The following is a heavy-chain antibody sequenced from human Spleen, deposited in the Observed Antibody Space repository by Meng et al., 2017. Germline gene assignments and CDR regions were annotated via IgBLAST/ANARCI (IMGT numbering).Heavy chain of an antibody. CDR2: INHSGST. CDR3: ARGPTTMAHDFDY. J-gene: IGHJ4*02. CDR1: GGSFSDDD. Sequence: QVQIHEWVAGVLYSSETLFLLCFVAGGSFSDDDWRWIRQPQGKGLEWIGEINHSGSTTYNPSLESRATISVDTSQNNLSMKLSSVTAADSAVYYCARGPTTMAHDFDYWGQGTLVTVSS. V-gene: IGHV4-34*01. D-gene: IGHD4-11*01.